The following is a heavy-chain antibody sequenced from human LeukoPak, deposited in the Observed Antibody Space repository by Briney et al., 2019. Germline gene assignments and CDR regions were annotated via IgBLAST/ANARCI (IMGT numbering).Heavy chain of an antibody. Sequence: GASVKVSCKVCGHSLNEISMYWVRQAPGKGLECMVLFDPEDGETIYAQRFNGRLTLTGDTSTDTVYMDLSSLTPEDTAVYYCATGATIPAGFDFWGQGTLVTVSS. CDR2: FDPEDGET. J-gene: IGHJ4*02. CDR3: ATGATIPAGFDF. D-gene: IGHD5-24*01. CDR1: GHSLNEIS. V-gene: IGHV1-24*01.